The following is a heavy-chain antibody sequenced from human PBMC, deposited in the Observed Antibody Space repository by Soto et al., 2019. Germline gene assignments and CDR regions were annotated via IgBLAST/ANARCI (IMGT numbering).Heavy chain of an antibody. CDR2: ISAYNGNT. CDR3: ARDYDSSGYYPHDY. V-gene: IGHV1-18*04. Sequence: ASVKVSCKASGYTFTSYGISWVRQAPGQGLEWMGWISAYNGNTNYAQKLQGRVTMTTDTSTSTAYMELRSLGSDDTAVYYCARDYDSSGYYPHDYWGQGTLVTV. D-gene: IGHD3-22*01. J-gene: IGHJ4*02. CDR1: GYTFTSYG.